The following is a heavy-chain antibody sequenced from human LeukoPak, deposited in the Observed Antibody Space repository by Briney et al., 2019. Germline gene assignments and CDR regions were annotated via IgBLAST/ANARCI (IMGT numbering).Heavy chain of an antibody. J-gene: IGHJ4*02. Sequence: ASVKVSCKAFGYTFTGYYMHWVRQAPGQGLEWMGWIDPNSGGTNYAQKFQGRVTMTRDTSISTAYMELSRLRSDDTAVYYCARAVYGGSYYAYWGQGTLVTVSS. D-gene: IGHD4-23*01. CDR1: GYTFTGYY. CDR3: ARAVYGGSYYAY. CDR2: IDPNSGGT. V-gene: IGHV1-2*02.